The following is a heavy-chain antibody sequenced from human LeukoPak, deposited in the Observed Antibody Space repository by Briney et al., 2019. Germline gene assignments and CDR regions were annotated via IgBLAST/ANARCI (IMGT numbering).Heavy chain of an antibody. Sequence: PGGSLRLSCAASGFTFSSYWIHWVRHAPGKGLVWVSRINSDGSSTSYADSVKGRFTISRDNSKNTLYLQMNSLRAEDTAVYYCARGDSSSWPPYAEYFQHWGQGTLVTVSS. J-gene: IGHJ1*01. CDR3: ARGDSSSWPPYAEYFQH. V-gene: IGHV3-74*01. D-gene: IGHD6-13*01. CDR1: GFTFSSYW. CDR2: INSDGSST.